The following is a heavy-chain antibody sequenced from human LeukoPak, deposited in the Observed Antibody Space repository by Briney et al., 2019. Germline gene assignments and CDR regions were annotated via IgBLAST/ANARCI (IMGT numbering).Heavy chain of an antibody. J-gene: IGHJ4*02. Sequence: GGSLRLSCAASGFTVSSNYMSWVRQAPGKGLEWVSIIYSGGGTYYADSVKGRFTISRDNSKNTLYLQMNSLRAEDTAVYYCAKDTMVRGVPDYWGQGTLVTVSS. V-gene: IGHV3-53*01. CDR1: GFTVSSNY. CDR3: AKDTMVRGVPDY. D-gene: IGHD3-10*01. CDR2: IYSGGGT.